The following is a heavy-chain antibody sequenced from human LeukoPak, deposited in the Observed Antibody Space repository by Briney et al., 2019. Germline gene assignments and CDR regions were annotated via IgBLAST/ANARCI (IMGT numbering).Heavy chain of an antibody. CDR3: ATGVTVATITFGNSPFGY. J-gene: IGHJ4*02. CDR2: FDPEDGET. CDR1: GYTLTELS. Sequence: ASVKVSCKVSGYTLTELSMHWVRQAPGKGLEWMGGFDPEDGETIYAQKFQGRVTMTEDTSTDTAYMELSSLRSEDTAVYYCATGVTVATITFGNSPFGYWGQGTLVTVSS. V-gene: IGHV1-24*01. D-gene: IGHD5-12*01.